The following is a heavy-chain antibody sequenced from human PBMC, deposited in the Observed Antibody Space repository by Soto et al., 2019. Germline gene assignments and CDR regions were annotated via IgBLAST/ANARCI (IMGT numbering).Heavy chain of an antibody. D-gene: IGHD4-17*01. Sequence: QVQLVESGGGVVQPGRSLRLSCAASGFTFSSYGMHWVRQAPGKGLEWVAVISYDGSNKYYADSVKGRFTISRDNFXNTLYLQMNSMRAEDTAVYYCAKDLYGDSVPWFDPWGQGTLVTVSS. V-gene: IGHV3-30*18. J-gene: IGHJ5*02. CDR3: AKDLYGDSVPWFDP. CDR1: GFTFSSYG. CDR2: ISYDGSNK.